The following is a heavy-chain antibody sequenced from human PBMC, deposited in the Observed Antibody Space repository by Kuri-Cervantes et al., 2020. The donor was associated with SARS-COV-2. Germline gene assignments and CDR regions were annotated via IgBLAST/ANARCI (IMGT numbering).Heavy chain of an antibody. Sequence: SETLSLTCTPSGGSISRGSYYWTWIRQPTGKGLEWMGRVQTSGSTNYNPALGSRLTISIDTSKNQFSLRLKSVTAADTAVYFCTRERGMSRKSSGYWGQGTLVTVSS. CDR1: GGSISRGSYY. J-gene: IGHJ4*02. CDR3: TRERGMSRKSSGY. D-gene: IGHD3-10*01. CDR2: VQTSGST. V-gene: IGHV4-61*02.